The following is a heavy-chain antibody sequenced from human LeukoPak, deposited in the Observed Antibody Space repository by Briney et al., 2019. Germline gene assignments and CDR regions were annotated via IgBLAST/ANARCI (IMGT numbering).Heavy chain of an antibody. CDR2: ISGSGGST. V-gene: IGHV3-23*01. CDR1: GFTFSSYG. D-gene: IGHD1-1*01. J-gene: IGHJ4*02. CDR3: AKDPFYNARGTFDY. Sequence: QTGGSLRLSCAASGFTFSSYGMSWVRQAPGKGLEWVSAISGSGGSTYYADSVKGRFTISRDNSKNTLYLQMNSLRAEDTAVYYCAKDPFYNARGTFDYWGQGTLVTVSS.